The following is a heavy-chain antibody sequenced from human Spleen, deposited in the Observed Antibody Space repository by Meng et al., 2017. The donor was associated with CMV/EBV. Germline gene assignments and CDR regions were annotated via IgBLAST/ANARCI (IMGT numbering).Heavy chain of an antibody. Sequence: ASVKVSCKPSGYTFTSYAISWVRQAPGQGLEWMGRISPFNGNTDYAQKFQGRASMTTDTNTNTAYLELGSLRYDDTAVYYCARGTRCSNTRCYGFDYWGQGTLVTVSS. D-gene: IGHD2-2*01. J-gene: IGHJ4*02. V-gene: IGHV1-18*01. CDR3: ARGTRCSNTRCYGFDY. CDR1: GYTFTSYA. CDR2: ISPFNGNT.